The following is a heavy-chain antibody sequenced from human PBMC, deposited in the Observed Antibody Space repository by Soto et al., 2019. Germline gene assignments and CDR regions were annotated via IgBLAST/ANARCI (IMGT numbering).Heavy chain of an antibody. Sequence: ASVTVSCKASGYNFFSFGISWVRQAPGQGLEWVGWVSVPSGDTSSAQNFQGRVTVTTDTSTSTAYLEVGSLRSDDTAVYYCARTCRSGGICYLEYWGEGTLVSVSS. V-gene: IGHV1-18*01. D-gene: IGHD2-15*01. CDR1: GYNFFSFG. J-gene: IGHJ4*02. CDR2: VSVPSGDT. CDR3: ARTCRSGGICYLEY.